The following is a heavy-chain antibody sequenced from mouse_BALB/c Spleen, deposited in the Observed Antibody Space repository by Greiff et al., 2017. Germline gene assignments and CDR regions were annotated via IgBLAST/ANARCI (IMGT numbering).Heavy chain of an antibody. Sequence: EVMLVESGGGLVQPGGSLKLSCAASGFTFSSYGMSWVRQTPDKRLELVATINSNGGSTYYPDSVKGRFTISRDNAKNTLYLQMSSLKSEDTAMYYCARDRVKPLAYWGQGTLVTVSA. J-gene: IGHJ3*01. CDR2: INSNGGST. V-gene: IGHV5-6-3*01. CDR1: GFTFSSYG. D-gene: IGHD1-3*01. CDR3: ARDRVKPLAY.